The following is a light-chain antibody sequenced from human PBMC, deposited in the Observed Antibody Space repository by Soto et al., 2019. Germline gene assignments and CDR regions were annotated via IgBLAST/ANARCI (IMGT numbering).Light chain of an antibody. V-gene: IGKV1-9*01. CDR2: AAS. J-gene: IGKJ3*01. Sequence: DIRLTQSPSFLSASVGDRVTITCRASQGISSYLAWYQQKPGKAPKLLIYAASTLQSGVPSRFSGSGSGTEFTLTISSLQPEDFATYYCQQLNDYSFTFGPGTKVDIK. CDR3: QQLNDYSFT. CDR1: QGISSY.